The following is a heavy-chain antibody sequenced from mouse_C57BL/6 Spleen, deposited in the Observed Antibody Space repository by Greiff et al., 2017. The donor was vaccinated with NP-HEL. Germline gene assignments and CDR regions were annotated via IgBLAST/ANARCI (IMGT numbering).Heavy chain of an antibody. J-gene: IGHJ2*01. D-gene: IGHD2-1*01. V-gene: IGHV1-19*01. Sequence: EVQLQQSGPVLVKPGASVKMSCKASGYTFTDYYVNWVKQSHGKSLEWIGVINPYNGGTSYNQKFKGKATLTVDKSSSTAYMELNSLTSEDSAVYYCARDHLLSKLYYFDYWGQGTTLTVSS. CDR2: INPYNGGT. CDR3: ARDHLLSKLYYFDY. CDR1: GYTFTDYY.